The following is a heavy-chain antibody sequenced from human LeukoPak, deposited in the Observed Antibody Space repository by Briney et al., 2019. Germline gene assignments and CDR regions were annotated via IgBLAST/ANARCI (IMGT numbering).Heavy chain of an antibody. CDR2: IYSGGST. CDR1: GFAVSSNY. CDR3: ARVRTDAFDI. Sequence: GGSLRLSCAASGFAVSSNYMSWVRQAPGRGLEWVSVIYSGGSTYYADSVKGRFTISRDNSKNTLYLQMNSLRAEDTAVYYCARVRTDAFDIWGQGTMVTVSS. J-gene: IGHJ3*02. D-gene: IGHD1-1*01. V-gene: IGHV3-53*01.